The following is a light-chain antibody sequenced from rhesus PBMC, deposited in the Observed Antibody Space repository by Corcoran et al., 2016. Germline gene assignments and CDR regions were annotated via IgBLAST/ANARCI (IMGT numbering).Light chain of an antibody. J-gene: IGLJ1*01. CDR2: YFS. CDR3: SSYAGSNTFI. CDR1: RSDIGGYNY. V-gene: IGLV2-23*01. Sequence: QAALTQPPSVSGSPGQSVTISCTGTRSDIGGYNYVSWYQQHPGKAPKLMIYYFSKRPSGVSDRFSGSKSVNPPSRTISGLQAEDEADYYCSSYAGSNTFIFGAGTRLTVL.